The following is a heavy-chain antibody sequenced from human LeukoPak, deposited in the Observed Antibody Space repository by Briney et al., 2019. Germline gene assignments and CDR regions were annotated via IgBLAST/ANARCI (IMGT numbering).Heavy chain of an antibody. CDR1: GGTFSSYA. V-gene: IGHV1-2*02. CDR2: INPNSGGT. D-gene: IGHD2-2*01. J-gene: IGHJ4*02. Sequence: GASVKVSCKASGGTFSSYAISWVRQAPGQGLEWMGWINPNSGGTNYAQKFQGRVTMTRDTSISTAYMELSRLRSDDTAVYYCARDPNCSSTSCPFDYWGQGTLVTVSS. CDR3: ARDPNCSSTSCPFDY.